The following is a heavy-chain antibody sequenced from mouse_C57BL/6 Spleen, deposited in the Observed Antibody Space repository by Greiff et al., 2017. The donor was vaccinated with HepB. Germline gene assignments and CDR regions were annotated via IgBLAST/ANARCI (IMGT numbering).Heavy chain of an antibody. Sequence: EVQVVESGEGLVKPGGSLKLSCAASGFTFSSYAMSWVRQTPEKRLEWVAYISSGGDYIYYADTVKGRFTISRDNARNTLYLQMSSLKSEDTAMYYCTRTLTVVPYFDYWGQGTTLTVSS. CDR1: GFTFSSYA. J-gene: IGHJ2*01. D-gene: IGHD1-1*01. CDR3: TRTLTVVPYFDY. V-gene: IGHV5-9-1*02. CDR2: ISSGGDYI.